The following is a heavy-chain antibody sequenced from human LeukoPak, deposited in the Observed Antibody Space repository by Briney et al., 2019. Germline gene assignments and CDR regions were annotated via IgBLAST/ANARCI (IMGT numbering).Heavy chain of an antibody. J-gene: IGHJ4*02. D-gene: IGHD3-10*01. V-gene: IGHV4-59*01. CDR2: ISYSGST. CDR1: GGSISSYY. Sequence: SETLSLTCTVSGGSISSYYWSWIRQPPGKGLERIGYISYSGSTNYNPSLKSRVTISVDTSRNQFSLKLSSVTAADTAVYYCARGRLGGSGSYYTVLDYWGQGTLVTVSS. CDR3: ARGRLGGSGSYYTVLDY.